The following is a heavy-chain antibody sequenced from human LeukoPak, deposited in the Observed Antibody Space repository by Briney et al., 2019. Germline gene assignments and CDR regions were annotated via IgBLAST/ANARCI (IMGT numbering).Heavy chain of an antibody. J-gene: IGHJ4*02. D-gene: IGHD6-19*01. CDR3: ARVPPYTSGWYYFDY. V-gene: IGHV5-10-1*01. CDR2: IDPSDSYS. Sequence: GESLKISCKGSGYSFTSYWISWVRQMPGTGLEWMGRIDPSDSYSSYSPSFRGHVTISADKSISTAYLQWSSLKASDTAMYYCARVPPYTSGWYYFDYRGQGTLVTVSS. CDR1: GYSFTSYW.